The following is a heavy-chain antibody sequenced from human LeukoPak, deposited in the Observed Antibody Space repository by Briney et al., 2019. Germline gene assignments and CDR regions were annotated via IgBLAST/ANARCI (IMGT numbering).Heavy chain of an antibody. CDR2: IYYSGST. D-gene: IGHD2-2*02. CDR3: ARYCSSTNCYKGGFDP. J-gene: IGHJ5*02. CDR1: GGSISSGGYY. Sequence: PSETLSLTCTASGGSISSGGYYWSWIRQHPGKGLEWIGYIYYSGSTYSTPSLKRRVTISVDTSKNQFSLNLSSVTAADTAVYYCARYCSSTNCYKGGFDPWGQGTLVTVSS. V-gene: IGHV4-31*03.